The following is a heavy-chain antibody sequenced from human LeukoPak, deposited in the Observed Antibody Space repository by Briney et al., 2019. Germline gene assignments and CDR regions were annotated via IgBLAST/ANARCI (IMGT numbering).Heavy chain of an antibody. D-gene: IGHD3-10*01. CDR1: GFTFSNAW. V-gene: IGHV3-23*01. Sequence: PGGSLRLSCAASGFTFSNAWMSWVRQAPGKGLEWVSAISGSGGSTYYADSVKGRFTISRDNSKNTLYLQMNSLRAEDTAVYYCAKYGSGNDAFDIWGQGTMVTVSS. CDR2: ISGSGGST. J-gene: IGHJ3*02. CDR3: AKYGSGNDAFDI.